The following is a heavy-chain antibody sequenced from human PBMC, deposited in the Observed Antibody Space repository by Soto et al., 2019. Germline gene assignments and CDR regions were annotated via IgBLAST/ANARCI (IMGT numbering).Heavy chain of an antibody. CDR2: ISTHNGNT. V-gene: IGHV1-18*04. J-gene: IGHJ5*02. CDR3: ARVPAPTHGDFDKNNRFDP. Sequence: ASVKVSCKASGYTFTNFGINWVRQAPGQGLEWMGWISTHNGNTNYAPKLQGRGTMTTDTYTTTAYMELRSLRSDDTDVYYCARVPAPTHGDFDKNNRFDPWGQGTLVTVSS. CDR1: GYTFTNFG. D-gene: IGHD4-17*01.